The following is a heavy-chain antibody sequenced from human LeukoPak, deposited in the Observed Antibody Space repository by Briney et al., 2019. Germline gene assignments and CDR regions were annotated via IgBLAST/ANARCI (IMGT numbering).Heavy chain of an antibody. V-gene: IGHV3-23*01. J-gene: IGHJ4*02. CDR2: ISGSGGST. CDR1: GFTFSSYA. D-gene: IGHD1-26*01. CDR3: AEDVPWYSGSYYDY. Sequence: GGSLRLSCAASGFTFSSYAMSWVRQAPGKGLEWVSAISGSGGSTYYADSVKGRFTISRDNSKNTLYLQMNSLRAEDTAVYYCAEDVPWYSGSYYDYWGQGTLVTVSS.